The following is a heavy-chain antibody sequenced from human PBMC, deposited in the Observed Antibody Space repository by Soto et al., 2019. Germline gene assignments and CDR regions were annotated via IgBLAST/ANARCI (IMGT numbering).Heavy chain of an antibody. CDR3: ARPSGRGPGPSGVDY. J-gene: IGHJ4*02. CDR2: IYYSGST. CDR1: GGSISSSSYY. V-gene: IGHV4-39*01. D-gene: IGHD3-10*01. Sequence: SETLSLTCTVSGGSISSSSYYWGWIRQPPGKGLEWIGSIYYSGSTYYNPSLKSRVTISVDTSKNQFSLKLSSVTAADTAVYYCARPSGRGPGPSGVDYWGQGTLVTVSS.